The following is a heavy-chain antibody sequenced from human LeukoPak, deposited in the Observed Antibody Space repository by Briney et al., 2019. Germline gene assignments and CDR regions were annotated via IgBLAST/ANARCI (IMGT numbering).Heavy chain of an antibody. CDR1: GYSFTSYD. CDR3: ARDNSVRDEAWWFNP. Sequence: WASVKVSCKASGYSFTSYDINWVRQATGQGLEWMGWMNPNSGYTGYAQKFQGRVTMTRNTSISTAYMELSSLRSEDTAVYYCARDNSVRDEAWWFNPWGQGTLVTVSS. D-gene: IGHD5-24*01. J-gene: IGHJ5*02. V-gene: IGHV1-8*02. CDR2: MNPNSGYT.